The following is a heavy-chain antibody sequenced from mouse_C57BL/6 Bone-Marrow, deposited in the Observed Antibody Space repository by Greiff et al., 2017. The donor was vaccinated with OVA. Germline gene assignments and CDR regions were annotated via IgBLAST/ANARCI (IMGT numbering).Heavy chain of an antibody. Sequence: VQPQQSGPGLVKPSQTVFLTCTVTGISITTGNYRWSWIRQFPGNKLEWIGYIYYSGTITYNPSLTSRTTITRDTPKNQFFLEMNSLTAEDTATYYCARVDDGYYFDYWGQGTTLTVSS. CDR1: GISITTGNYR. V-gene: IGHV3-5*01. CDR3: ARVDDGYYFDY. CDR2: IYYSGTI. J-gene: IGHJ2*01. D-gene: IGHD2-3*01.